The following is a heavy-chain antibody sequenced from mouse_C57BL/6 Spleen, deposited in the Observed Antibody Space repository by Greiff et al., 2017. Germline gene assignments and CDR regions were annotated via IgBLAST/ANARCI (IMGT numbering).Heavy chain of an antibody. D-gene: IGHD2-1*01. CDR2: ISSGSSTI. V-gene: IGHV5-17*01. CDR1: GFTFSDYG. CDR3: ARQGLGNPAWFAY. Sequence: EVQVVESGGGLVKPGGSLKLSCAASGFTFSDYGMHWVRQAPEKGLEWVAYISSGSSTIYYADTVKGRFTISRDNAKNTLFLQMTSLRSEDTAMYYCARQGLGNPAWFAYWGQGTLVTVSA. J-gene: IGHJ3*01.